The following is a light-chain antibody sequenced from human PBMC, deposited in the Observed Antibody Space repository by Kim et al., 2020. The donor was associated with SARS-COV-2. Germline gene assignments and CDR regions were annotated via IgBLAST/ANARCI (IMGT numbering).Light chain of an antibody. Sequence: SGSPGQTASITCSGDKLVDKYACWYQQKPGQSPVLVIYQDSKRPSGIPERFSGSNSGNTATLTISGTQAMDEADYYSQAWDSSTVVFGGGTQLTVL. J-gene: IGLJ2*01. CDR3: QAWDSSTVV. CDR2: QDS. V-gene: IGLV3-1*01. CDR1: KLVDKY.